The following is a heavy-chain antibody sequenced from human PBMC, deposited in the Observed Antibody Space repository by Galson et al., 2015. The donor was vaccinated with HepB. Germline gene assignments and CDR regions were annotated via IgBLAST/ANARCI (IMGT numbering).Heavy chain of an antibody. CDR3: ARVRMITSGGVVADAFDV. CDR1: GFTFSTYT. V-gene: IGHV3-21*01. D-gene: IGHD3-16*02. J-gene: IGHJ3*01. Sequence: SLRLSCAGSGFTFSTYTMNWVRQAPGKGLEWVSSISSSSDYIYYEDSVKGRFTISRDNAKKLVYLQMNSLRAEDTAIYYCARVRMITSGGVVADAFDVWGQGTMVTVSS. CDR2: ISSSSDYI.